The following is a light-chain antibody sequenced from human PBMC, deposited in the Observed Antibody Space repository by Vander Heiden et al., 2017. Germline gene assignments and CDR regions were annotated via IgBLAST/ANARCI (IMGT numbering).Light chain of an antibody. V-gene: IGKV3-11*01. CDR1: QSVGSY. CDR2: DAS. J-gene: IGKJ2*01. CDR3: QQRSNWPPMYT. Sequence: EIVLTQSPATLSLSPGERATLSCRASQSVGSYLAWYQQKPGQAPRLLISDASNRATGIPARFSGSGSGTDFTLTISSPEPEDSALYYCQQRSNWPPMYTFGQGSKLEIK.